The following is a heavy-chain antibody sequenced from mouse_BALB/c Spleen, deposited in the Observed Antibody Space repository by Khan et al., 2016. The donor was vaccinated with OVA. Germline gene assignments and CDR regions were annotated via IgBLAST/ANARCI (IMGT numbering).Heavy chain of an antibody. CDR1: GYSFTGYF. CDR3: KRIYRGDFDY. Sequence: VQLKESGPELVRPGASVKISCKASGYSFTGYFMNWVMQSHGKSLEWIGRINPHIGETFYNQRFKDKATLTVDESSSTAYMELRNLASEDSAVYVGKRIYRGDFDYWGQGTTLTVSS. D-gene: IGHD2-13*01. V-gene: IGHV1-20*02. CDR2: INPHIGET. J-gene: IGHJ2*01.